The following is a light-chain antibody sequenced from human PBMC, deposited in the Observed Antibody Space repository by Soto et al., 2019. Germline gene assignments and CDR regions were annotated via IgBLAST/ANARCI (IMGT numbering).Light chain of an antibody. CDR1: QGISSY. CDR3: QQRRNCPIT. CDR2: TAS. J-gene: IGKJ5*01. V-gene: IGKV1-9*01. Sequence: DIQLTQSPSFLSSSVGDRVTLTCRASQGISSYLAWYQQKPGQAPNLLIHTASNLQTGIPAKFSGSGSGTEFTLTLSSLQPEDFAIYYCQQRRNCPITFGQGTRLEIK.